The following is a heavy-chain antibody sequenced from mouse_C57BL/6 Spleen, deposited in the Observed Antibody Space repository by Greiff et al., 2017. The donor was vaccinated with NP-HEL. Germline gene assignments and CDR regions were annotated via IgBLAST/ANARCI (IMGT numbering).Heavy chain of an antibody. J-gene: IGHJ4*01. D-gene: IGHD1-1*01. CDR3: TTSYYYGSSEAMDY. Sequence: EVQLQQSGAELVRPGASVKLSCTASGFNIKDDYMHWVKQRPEQGLEWIGWIDPENGDTEYASKFQGKATITAATSSNTAYLQLSSLTSEDTAVYYCTTSYYYGSSEAMDYWGQGTSVTVSS. V-gene: IGHV14-4*01. CDR1: GFNIKDDY. CDR2: IDPENGDT.